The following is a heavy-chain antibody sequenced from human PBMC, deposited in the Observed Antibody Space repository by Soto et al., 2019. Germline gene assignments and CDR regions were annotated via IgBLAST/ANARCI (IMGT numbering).Heavy chain of an antibody. CDR2: ISYDGSNT. Sequence: QVQLVESGGGVVQPGRSLRLSCAASGFTFSSYGLHWVRQAPGKGLEWVALISYDGSNTSYADSVKGRFTISRDTSKNTLYLQMNSLRAEDTAVYYCAKDWTVWGYRYDRSVASLDYWGQGTLVTVSS. D-gene: IGHD5-18*01. J-gene: IGHJ4*02. V-gene: IGHV3-30*18. CDR1: GFTFSSYG. CDR3: AKDWTVWGYRYDRSVASLDY.